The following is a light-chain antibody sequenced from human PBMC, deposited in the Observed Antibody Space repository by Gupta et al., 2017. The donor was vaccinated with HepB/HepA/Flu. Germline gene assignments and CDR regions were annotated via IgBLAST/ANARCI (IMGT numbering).Light chain of an antibody. V-gene: IGKV1-9*01. CDR1: QDINSY. J-gene: IGKJ5*01. CDR3: QQFNSYPIT. CDR2: TAS. Sequence: DVELTQSPSFVSASVGHRVTITCRASQDINSYLIWYQQKPGKAPNLLVYTASTLQGGVPSRFSGSGSGTEFTLTISSLQAEDVAIYYCQQFNSYPITFGQGTRLDIK.